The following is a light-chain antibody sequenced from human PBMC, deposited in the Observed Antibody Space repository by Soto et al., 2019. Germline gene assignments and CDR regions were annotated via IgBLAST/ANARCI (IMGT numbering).Light chain of an antibody. CDR2: AAS. J-gene: IGKJ2*01. V-gene: IGKV1-39*01. CDR1: QSISNY. CDR3: QQSYSTLYT. Sequence: DIQMTQSPSSLSASVGDRVTITCRASQSISNYLNWYQQKPGKAPKLLIYAASSLQSGVPSRFSRSGSGTDFTLTISSLQPEDFATYYCQQSYSTLYTFGQGAKLEIK.